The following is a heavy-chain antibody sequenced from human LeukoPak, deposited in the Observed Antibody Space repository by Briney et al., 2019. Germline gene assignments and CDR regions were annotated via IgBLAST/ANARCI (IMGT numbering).Heavy chain of an antibody. J-gene: IGHJ3*02. CDR2: IYYSGST. D-gene: IGHD4-17*01. CDR3: ARAYGDYESGYDAFDI. V-gene: IGHV4-30-4*01. Sequence: PSQTLSLTCTVSGGSLSSGDYYWGWVRQPPGKGLEWVGYIYYSGSTYYNPSLKSRVTISVDTSKNQFSLKLSSVTAADTAVYYCARAYGDYESGYDAFDIWGQGTMVTVSS. CDR1: GGSLSSGDYY.